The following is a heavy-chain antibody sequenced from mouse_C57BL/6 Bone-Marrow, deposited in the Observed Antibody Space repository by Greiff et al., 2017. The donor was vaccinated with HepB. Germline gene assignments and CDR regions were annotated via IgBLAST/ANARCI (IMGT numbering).Heavy chain of an antibody. Sequence: EVQLQQSGPELVKPGASVKIPCKASGYTFTDYNMDWVKQSHGKSLEWIGDINPNNGGTIYNQKFKGKATLTVDKSSSTAYMELRSLTSEDTAVYYCARRRDGYFWFAYWGQGTLVTVSA. D-gene: IGHD2-3*01. V-gene: IGHV1-18*01. CDR2: INPNNGGT. CDR1: GYTFTDYN. J-gene: IGHJ3*01. CDR3: ARRRDGYFWFAY.